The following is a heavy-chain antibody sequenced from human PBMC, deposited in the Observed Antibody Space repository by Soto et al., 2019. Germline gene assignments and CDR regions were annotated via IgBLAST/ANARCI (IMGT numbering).Heavy chain of an antibody. CDR3: ARRATVTKMPGWFDP. V-gene: IGHV1-69*12. D-gene: IGHD4-17*01. CDR1: GGTFSSYA. CDR2: IIPIFGTA. Sequence: QVQLVQSGAEVKKPGSSVKVSCKASGGTFSSYAISWVRQAPGQGLEWMGGIIPIFGTANYAQKFQGRLTITADESTSTAYMELSSLRSADTAVYYCARRATVTKMPGWFDPWGQGTLVTVSS. J-gene: IGHJ5*02.